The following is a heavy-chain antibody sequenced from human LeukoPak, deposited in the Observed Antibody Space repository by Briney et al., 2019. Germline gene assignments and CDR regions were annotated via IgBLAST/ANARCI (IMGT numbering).Heavy chain of an antibody. CDR3: ARGRGSSWYYFDY. CDR1: GGFISGYY. D-gene: IGHD6-13*01. V-gene: IGHV4-59*12. J-gene: IGHJ4*02. CDR2: IDYSGNT. Sequence: SEALSLTCTVSGGFISGYYWSWIRQAPGKGLEWIANIDYSGNTIYNPALKSRVTMSVDTSKNQFSLNLSSVTAADTAVYYCARGRGSSWYYFDYWGQGTLVTVSS.